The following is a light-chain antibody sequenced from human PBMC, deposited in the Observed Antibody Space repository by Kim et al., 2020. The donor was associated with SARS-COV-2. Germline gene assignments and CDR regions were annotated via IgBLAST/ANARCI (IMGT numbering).Light chain of an antibody. CDR3: QQYSSYWWT. Sequence: DIQMTQSPSSLSASVGDRVIITCRASQSISTWLAWYQQKPGKAPKLLIYKASSLESGVPSRFSGSGSGTEFTLTISSLQPDDFATYYCQQYSSYWWTFGQGTKVEIK. V-gene: IGKV1-5*03. CDR2: KAS. CDR1: QSISTW. J-gene: IGKJ1*01.